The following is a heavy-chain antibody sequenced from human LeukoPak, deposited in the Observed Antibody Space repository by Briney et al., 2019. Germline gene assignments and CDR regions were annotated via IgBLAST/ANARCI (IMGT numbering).Heavy chain of an antibody. CDR2: INHSGST. J-gene: IGHJ4*02. D-gene: IGHD3-10*01. CDR3: ARGSILKYGSGTYNY. CDR1: GGSFSGYY. Sequence: SETLSLTCAVYGGSFSGYYWSWIRQPPGKGLEWIGEINHSGSTNYNPSLKSRVTISVDTSKNQFFLKLSSVTAADTAVYYCARGSILKYGSGTYNYWDQGTLVTVSS. V-gene: IGHV4-34*01.